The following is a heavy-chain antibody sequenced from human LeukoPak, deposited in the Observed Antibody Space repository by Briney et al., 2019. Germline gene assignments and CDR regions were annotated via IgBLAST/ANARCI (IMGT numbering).Heavy chain of an antibody. D-gene: IGHD6-19*01. V-gene: IGHV3-30*04. J-gene: IGHJ4*02. Sequence: GGSLRLSCAASGFTFSSYAMHWVRQAPGKGLEWVAFISYDGSNKYYADSVKGRFTISRDNSKNTLYLQMNSLRAEDTAVYYCARSPYSSGWYLRIPQFDYWGQGALVTVSS. CDR2: ISYDGSNK. CDR1: GFTFSSYA. CDR3: ARSPYSSGWYLRIPQFDY.